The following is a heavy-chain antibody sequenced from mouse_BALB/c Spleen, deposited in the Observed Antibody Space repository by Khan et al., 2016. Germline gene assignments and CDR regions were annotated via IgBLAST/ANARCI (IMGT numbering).Heavy chain of an antibody. CDR3: ARSPDDYDVGFAY. V-gene: IGHV14-3*02. D-gene: IGHD2-4*01. J-gene: IGHJ3*01. Sequence: VQLQQSGAELVKPGASVKLSCTASGFNIKDTYMHWVKQRPEQGLEWIGRIDPANGNTKYDPKFQGKATITADTSSNTAYLQLSSLTSEDTAVCYCARSPDDYDVGFAYWGQGTLVTVSA. CDR2: IDPANGNT. CDR1: GFNIKDTY.